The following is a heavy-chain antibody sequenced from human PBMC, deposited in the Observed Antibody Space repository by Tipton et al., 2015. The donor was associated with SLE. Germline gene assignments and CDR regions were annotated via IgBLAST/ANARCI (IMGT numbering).Heavy chain of an antibody. Sequence: TLSLTCTVSGGSISRYYWGWIRQPPGKALEYIGFISYSGTTDYDQSLKSRVTITVDTYTNQFSLRLSSVTAADTAVYYCAGVGVNYDVLTAYVPAAFDIWGQGTVVTVSS. D-gene: IGHD3-9*01. J-gene: IGHJ3*02. CDR3: AGVGVNYDVLTAYVPAAFDI. CDR2: ISYSGTT. CDR1: GGSISRYY. V-gene: IGHV4-59*12.